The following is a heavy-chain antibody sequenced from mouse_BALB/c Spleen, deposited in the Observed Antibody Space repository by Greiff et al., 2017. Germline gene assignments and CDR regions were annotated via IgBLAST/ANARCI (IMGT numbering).Heavy chain of an antibody. V-gene: IGHV1-69*02. J-gene: IGHJ2*01. CDR2: IYPSDSYT. CDR1: GYTFTSYW. Sequence: VQLQQPGAELVRPGASVKLSCKASGYTFTSYWINWVKQRPGQGLEWIGNIYPSDSYTNYNQKFKDKATLTVDKSSSTAYMQLSSPTSEDSEVYYCTRSPFDYWGQGTTLTVSS. CDR3: TRSPFDY.